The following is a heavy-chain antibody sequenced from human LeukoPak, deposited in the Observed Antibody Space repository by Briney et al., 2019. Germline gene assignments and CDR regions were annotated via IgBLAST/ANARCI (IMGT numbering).Heavy chain of an antibody. CDR2: IYYSGST. Sequence: SETLSLTCTVSGGSISSSSYYWGWIRQPPGKGLEWIGSIYYSGSTYYNPSLKSRVIISVDTSKNQFSLKLSSVTAADTAVYYCARDGYSYGSYDYWGQGTLVTVSS. J-gene: IGHJ4*02. D-gene: IGHD5-18*01. CDR1: GGSISSSSYY. CDR3: ARDGYSYGSYDY. V-gene: IGHV4-39*07.